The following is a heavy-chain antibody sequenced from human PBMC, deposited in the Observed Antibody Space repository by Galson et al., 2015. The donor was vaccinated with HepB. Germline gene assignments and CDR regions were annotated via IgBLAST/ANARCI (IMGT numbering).Heavy chain of an antibody. CDR2: IYPGDSDT. CDR1: GYSFTSYW. V-gene: IGHV5-51*03. J-gene: IGHJ3*02. Sequence: QSGAEVKKPGESLKISCKGSGYSFTSYWIGWVRQMPGKGLEWMGIIYPGDSDTRYSPSFQGQVTISADKSISTAYLQWSSLEASDTAMYYCAGIRGNYLYFHAFDIWGQGTMVTVSS. D-gene: IGHD1-7*01. CDR3: AGIRGNYLYFHAFDI.